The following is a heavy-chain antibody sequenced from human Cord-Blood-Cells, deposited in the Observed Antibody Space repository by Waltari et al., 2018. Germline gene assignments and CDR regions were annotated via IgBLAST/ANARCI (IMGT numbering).Heavy chain of an antibody. D-gene: IGHD6-13*01. CDR1: GFTFSSYA. CDR3: VKQLRSSSSWYVFDY. CDR2: ISGSGGST. J-gene: IGHJ4*02. Sequence: EVQLLESGGGLVQPGGSLRPSCAASGFTFSSYAMTWVRQAPGKGLEGFSAISGSGGSTYYADSVKGRFTISRDNSKNTLYLQMNSLRAEDTAVYYCVKQLRSSSSWYVFDYWGQGTLVTVSS. V-gene: IGHV3-23*01.